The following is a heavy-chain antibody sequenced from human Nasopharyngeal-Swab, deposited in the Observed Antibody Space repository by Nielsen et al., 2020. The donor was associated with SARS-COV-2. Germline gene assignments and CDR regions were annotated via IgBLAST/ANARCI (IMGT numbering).Heavy chain of an antibody. D-gene: IGHD6-13*01. CDR2: ISGSGDST. V-gene: IGHV3-23*01. Sequence: GGSLRLSCGASGISFSSFAVSWVRQAPGKGLEWVSGISGSGDSTYYADSVKGRFTLSRDNSKNTLYLQMNSLRAEDTAVYYCAKVRSWRLDAFDSWGQGTLVTVSS. CDR3: AKVRSWRLDAFDS. CDR1: GISFSSFA. J-gene: IGHJ4*02.